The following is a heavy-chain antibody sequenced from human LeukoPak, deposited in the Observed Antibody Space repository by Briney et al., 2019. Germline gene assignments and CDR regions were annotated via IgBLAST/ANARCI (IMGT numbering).Heavy chain of an antibody. CDR2: IYYSRST. Sequence: SETLSLTCTVSGGSISSYYWSWIRQPPGKGLEWIGYIYYSRSTNYNPSLKSRVTISVDTSKNQFSLKLSSVTHPHTAVHSCAIHESVERFSAVGGRGTLATVYS. V-gene: IGHV4-59*01. J-gene: IGHJ2*01. CDR3: AIHESVERFSAV. D-gene: IGHD1-1*01. CDR1: GGSISSYY.